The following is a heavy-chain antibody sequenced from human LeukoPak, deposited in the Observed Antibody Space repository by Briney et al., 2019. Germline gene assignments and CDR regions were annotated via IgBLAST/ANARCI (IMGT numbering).Heavy chain of an antibody. CDR2: IIPIFGTA. V-gene: IGHV1-69*01. Sequence: SVKVSCKASGGTFSSYAISWVRQAPGQGLKWMGGIIPIFGTAKYAQKFQGRVTITADESTSTAYMELSSLRSEDTAVYYCATTYYYDRWGRAFDIWGQGTMVTVSS. J-gene: IGHJ3*02. CDR1: GGTFSSYA. D-gene: IGHD3-22*01. CDR3: ATTYYYDRWGRAFDI.